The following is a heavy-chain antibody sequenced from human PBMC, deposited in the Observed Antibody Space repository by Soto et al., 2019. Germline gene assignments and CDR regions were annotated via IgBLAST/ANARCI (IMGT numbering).Heavy chain of an antibody. V-gene: IGHV1-46*01. D-gene: IGHD5-18*01. Sequence: GASVKVSCKASGYTFTRDQIHWVRQAPGQGLEWMGMIDPSGGKTNYAQKFQGRVTMTRVTSTSTVYMALSSLRSEDTAIYFCARVMRSLLSITALDTWGQGTLVTVSS. CDR2: IDPSGGKT. J-gene: IGHJ5*02. CDR1: GYTFTRDQ. CDR3: ARVMRSLLSITALDT.